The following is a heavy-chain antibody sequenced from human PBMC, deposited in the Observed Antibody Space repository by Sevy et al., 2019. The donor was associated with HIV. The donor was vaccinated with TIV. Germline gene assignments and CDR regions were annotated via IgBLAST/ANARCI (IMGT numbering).Heavy chain of an antibody. CDR1: GFTFNFHG. J-gene: IGHJ4*02. CDR3: VRAIGAAGSY. Sequence: GGSLRLSCAASGFTFNFHGMHWVRQAPGKGLEWVAFIWHDGSNKYMADSVKGRFTISRDNSKNTLFLQMNSLTVEDTALYYCVRAIGAAGSYWGQGTLVTVSS. V-gene: IGHV3-30*02. CDR2: IWHDGSNK. D-gene: IGHD6-13*01.